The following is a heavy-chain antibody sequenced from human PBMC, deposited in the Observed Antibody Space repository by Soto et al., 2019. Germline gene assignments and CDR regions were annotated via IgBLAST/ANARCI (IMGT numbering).Heavy chain of an antibody. V-gene: IGHV1-18*01. CDR3: ARDSNRMPTVTGAEDY. CDR1: GYTFTSYG. D-gene: IGHD4-17*01. CDR2: ISAYNGNT. Sequence: QVQLVQSGAEVKKPGASVKVSCKASGYTFTSYGISWVRQAPGQGLEWMGWISAYNGNTNYAQKLQGRVTMTTDTSTSTANMELRSLRSDDTAVYYCARDSNRMPTVTGAEDYWGQGTLVTVSS. J-gene: IGHJ4*02.